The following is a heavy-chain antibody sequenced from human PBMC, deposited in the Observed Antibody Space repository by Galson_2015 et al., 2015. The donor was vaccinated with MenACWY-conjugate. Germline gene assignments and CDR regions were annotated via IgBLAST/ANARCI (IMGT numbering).Heavy chain of an antibody. V-gene: IGHV3-23*01. J-gene: IGHJ5*02. CDR1: GFTFSNYA. Sequence: SLRLSCAASGFTFSNYAMSWVRQAPGKGLEWVSTISDSGDTTYFADSVQGRFIISRDNSKNTLYLQMNSLTAEDTAVYYCARESGDSSGHPSSWGQGTLVTVSS. D-gene: IGHD3-22*01. CDR3: ARESGDSSGHPSS. CDR2: ISDSGDTT.